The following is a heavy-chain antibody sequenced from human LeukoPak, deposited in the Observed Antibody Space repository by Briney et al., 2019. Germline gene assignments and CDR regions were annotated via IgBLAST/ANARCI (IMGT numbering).Heavy chain of an antibody. D-gene: IGHD4-11*01. V-gene: IGHV3-66*03. CDR2: IYSCGST. CDR1: AFTVSSNY. CDR3: ARASTVGTRD. J-gene: IGHJ4*02. Sequence: GASLRLSCAASAFTVSSNYMSWVRQAPGKGLEWVSVIYSCGSTYYADSVKGRFTISRDNSKNTLYLQMNSLRAEDTAVYYCARASTVGTRDWGQGTLVTVSS.